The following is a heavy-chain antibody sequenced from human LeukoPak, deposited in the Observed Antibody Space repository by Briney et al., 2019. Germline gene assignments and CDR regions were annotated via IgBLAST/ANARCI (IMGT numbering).Heavy chain of an antibody. V-gene: IGHV3-48*03. J-gene: IGHJ4*02. CDR1: GFTFSTYE. D-gene: IGHD5-18*01. Sequence: PGGSLRLSCAASGFTFSTYEMNWVRQAPGKGLEWVSYISISGSTIYYADSVKGRFTISRDNAKNSLYLQMNSLRAEDTAVYYCARVRYSYACGYFDYWGQGTLVTVSS. CDR2: ISISGSTI. CDR3: ARVRYSYACGYFDY.